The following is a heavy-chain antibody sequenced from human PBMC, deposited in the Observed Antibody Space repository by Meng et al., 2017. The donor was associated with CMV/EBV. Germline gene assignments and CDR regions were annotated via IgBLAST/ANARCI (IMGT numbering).Heavy chain of an antibody. CDR1: GYTFTGYY. Sequence: ASVKVYCKASGYTFTGYYMHWVRQAPGQGLEWMGWINPNSGGTNYAQKFQGRVTMTRDTSISTAYMELSRLRSDDTAVYYCARQLQFGEYGMDVWGQGTTVTVSS. J-gene: IGHJ6*02. CDR3: ARQLQFGEYGMDV. V-gene: IGHV1-2*02. D-gene: IGHD2-2*01. CDR2: INPNSGGT.